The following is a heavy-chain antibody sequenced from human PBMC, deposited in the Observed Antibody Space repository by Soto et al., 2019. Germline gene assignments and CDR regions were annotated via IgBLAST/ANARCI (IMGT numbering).Heavy chain of an antibody. Sequence: EVQLLESGGGLVQPGGSLRLSCAASGFTFSSYAMSWVRQAPGKGLEWVSTISGSGYSTYYADSVKGRFTIPRDNSKNTLYLQMNSLRAEDTAIYYCSKDGGAGGDSPEYFQHWGQGTRVTVSS. V-gene: IGHV3-23*01. CDR1: GFTFSSYA. J-gene: IGHJ1*01. D-gene: IGHD1-26*01. CDR3: SKDGGAGGDSPEYFQH. CDR2: ISGSGYST.